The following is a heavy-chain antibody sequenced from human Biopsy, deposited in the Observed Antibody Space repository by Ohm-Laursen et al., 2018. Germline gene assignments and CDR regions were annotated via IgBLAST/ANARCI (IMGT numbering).Heavy chain of an antibody. CDR1: GFTFSSRA. V-gene: IGHV3-21*06. CDR2: ISASSSYI. Sequence: SLRLSCAASGFTFSSRAMSWVRQAPGKGLEWVSSISASSSYIHYADSVKGRFTVSRDNAKNSLYLQMNSLRAADTAIYYCATELLPPGVGGPWLDSWGQGTPVTVSS. D-gene: IGHD3-16*01. J-gene: IGHJ5*01. CDR3: ATELLPPGVGGPWLDS.